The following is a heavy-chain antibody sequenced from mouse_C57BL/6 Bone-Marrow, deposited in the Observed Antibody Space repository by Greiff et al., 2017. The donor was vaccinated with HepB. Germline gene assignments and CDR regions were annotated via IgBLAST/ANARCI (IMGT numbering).Heavy chain of an antibody. CDR3: ARSMTTVVAPFAY. D-gene: IGHD1-1*01. V-gene: IGHV1-64*01. Sequence: QVQLQQPGAELVKPGASVKLSCKASGYTFTSYWMHWVKQRPGQGLEWIGMIHPNSGSTNYNEKFKSKATLTVDKSSSTAYMQLSSLTSEDSAVYYCARSMTTVVAPFAYWGQGTLVTVSA. J-gene: IGHJ3*01. CDR1: GYTFTSYW. CDR2: IHPNSGST.